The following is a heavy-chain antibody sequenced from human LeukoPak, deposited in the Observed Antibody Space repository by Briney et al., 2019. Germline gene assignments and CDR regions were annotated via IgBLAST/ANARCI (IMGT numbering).Heavy chain of an antibody. CDR3: ARVDLLTGYYFFDY. Sequence: ASVKVSCKVSGYTLTELSTHWVRQATGKGLEWMGGFDPEDGETIYAQKFQGRVTMTTDTSTSTAYMELRSLGSDETAVYYCARVDLLTGYYFFDYWGQGTLVTVSS. V-gene: IGHV1-24*01. CDR2: FDPEDGET. D-gene: IGHD3-9*01. CDR1: GYTLTELS. J-gene: IGHJ4*02.